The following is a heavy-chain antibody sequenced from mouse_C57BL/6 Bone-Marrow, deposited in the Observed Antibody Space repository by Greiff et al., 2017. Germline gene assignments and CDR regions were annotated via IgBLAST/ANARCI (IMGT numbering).Heavy chain of an antibody. J-gene: IGHJ3*01. Sequence: EVQLQQSGPELVKPGASVKISCKASGYTFTDYYMNWVTQSHGKSLEWIGDINPNNGGTSYNQKFKGKATLTVDKSSSTAYMELRSLTSEDSAVYYWARRKAYYSNYWFAYWGQGTLVTVSA. CDR1: GYTFTDYY. D-gene: IGHD2-5*01. CDR3: ARRKAYYSNYWFAY. V-gene: IGHV1-26*01. CDR2: INPNNGGT.